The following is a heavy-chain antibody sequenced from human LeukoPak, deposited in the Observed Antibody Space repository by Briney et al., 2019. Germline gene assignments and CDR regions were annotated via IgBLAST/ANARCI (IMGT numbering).Heavy chain of an antibody. CDR2: IYYSGST. CDR1: GGSISSSSYY. D-gene: IGHD3-3*01. V-gene: IGHV4-39*01. J-gene: IGHJ6*03. Sequence: SETLSLTCTVSGGSISSSSYYWGWIRQPPGKGLEWIGSIYYSGSTYYNPSLKSRVTISVDTSKNQFSLKLSSVTAADTAVYYCSKITIFGVDDVYYYYYYMDVWGKGTTVTVSS. CDR3: SKITIFGVDDVYYYYYYMDV.